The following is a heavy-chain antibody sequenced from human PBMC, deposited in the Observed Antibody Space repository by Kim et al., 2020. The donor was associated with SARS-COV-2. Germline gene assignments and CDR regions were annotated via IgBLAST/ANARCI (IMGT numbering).Heavy chain of an antibody. J-gene: IGHJ6*02. D-gene: IGHD2-8*02. CDR2: ISWNSGSI. CDR3: AKIRWDFTDYGMDA. Sequence: GGSLRLSCAASGFTFDDYAMHWVRQAPGKGLEWVSGISWNSGSIGYADSVKGRFNISRDNAKNSLYLQMNSLRAEDTALYYCAKIRWDFTDYGMDAWGQGTTVTVSS. CDR1: GFTFDDYA. V-gene: IGHV3-9*01.